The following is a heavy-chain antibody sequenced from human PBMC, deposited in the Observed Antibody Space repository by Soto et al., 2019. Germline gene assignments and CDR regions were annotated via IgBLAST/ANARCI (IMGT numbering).Heavy chain of an antibody. CDR2: INHSGST. CDR1: GGSFSGYY. V-gene: IGHV4-34*01. CDR3: ARVRNGYSSGWYPRGFWFDY. J-gene: IGHJ4*02. D-gene: IGHD6-19*01. Sequence: QVQLQQWGAGLLKPSETLSLTCAVYGGSFSGYYWSWIRQPPGKGLEWIGEINHSGSTNYNPSLKSRVTISVDTSKNQFSLKLSSVTAADTAVYYCARVRNGYSSGWYPRGFWFDYWGQGTLVTVSS.